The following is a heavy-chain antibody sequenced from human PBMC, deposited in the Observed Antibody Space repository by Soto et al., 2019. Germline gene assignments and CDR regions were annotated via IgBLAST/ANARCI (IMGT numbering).Heavy chain of an antibody. Sequence: GWSLRLSCAASGFTFSSYAMSWVRQAPGKGLEWVSTISGSGDNADYVDSVKGRFTISRDNSKNTLYLQMNSLRAEDTAVYYCAKDPLTVTPYFDYWGQGTLVTVSS. D-gene: IGHD4-17*01. CDR2: ISGSGDNA. CDR1: GFTFSSYA. J-gene: IGHJ4*02. CDR3: AKDPLTVTPYFDY. V-gene: IGHV3-23*01.